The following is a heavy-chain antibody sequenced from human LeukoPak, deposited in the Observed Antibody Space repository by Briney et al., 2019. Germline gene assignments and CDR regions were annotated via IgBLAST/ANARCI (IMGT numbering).Heavy chain of an antibody. V-gene: IGHV4-4*07. CDR1: GGSISSSY. CDR3: ARAPPPPYCVGDCDAPDWYFNL. D-gene: IGHD2-21*02. Sequence: SETLSLTCTISGGSISSSYWTWIRQPAGKGLEFIGHIFTSGSTYYNSSLKSRVTMSLDTSKNQFSLKLSSVTAADTAVYYFARAPPPPYCVGDCDAPDWYFNLWGRGTLGNVSS. J-gene: IGHJ2*01. CDR2: IFTSGST.